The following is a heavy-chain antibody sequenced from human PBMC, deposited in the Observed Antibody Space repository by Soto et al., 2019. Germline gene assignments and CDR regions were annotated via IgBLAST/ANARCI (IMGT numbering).Heavy chain of an antibody. CDR1: GGTFSSYA. D-gene: IGHD3-22*01. J-gene: IGHJ3*02. CDR2: IIPIFGTA. CDR3: ARARGSHYYDSSGYYPSPDAFDI. Sequence: SVKVSCKASGGTFSSYAISWVRQAPGQGLEWMGGIIPIFGTANYAQKFQGRVTITADESTSTAYMELSSLRSEDTAVYYCARARGSHYYDSSGYYPSPDAFDIWGQGTMVTVSS. V-gene: IGHV1-69*13.